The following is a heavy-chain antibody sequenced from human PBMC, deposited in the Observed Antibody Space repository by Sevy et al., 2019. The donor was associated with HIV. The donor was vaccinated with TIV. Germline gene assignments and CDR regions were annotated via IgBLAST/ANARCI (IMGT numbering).Heavy chain of an antibody. V-gene: IGHV4-59*11. CDR3: ANHYDSSGYYIFQH. CDR2: IDYSGST. CDR1: GGSITSHY. D-gene: IGHD3-22*01. Sequence: SETLSLTCTVSGGSITSHYWSWIRQPPGKELEWIGYIDYSGSTNYNPSLKSRVTISADTSKNQFSLRLSSVTAADAAVYYCANHYDSSGYYIFQHWGQGTLVTVSS. J-gene: IGHJ1*01.